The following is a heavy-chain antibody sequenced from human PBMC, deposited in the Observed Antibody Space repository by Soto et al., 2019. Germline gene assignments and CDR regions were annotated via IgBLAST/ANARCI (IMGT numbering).Heavy chain of an antibody. J-gene: IGHJ4*02. CDR3: ARDIYIGSGTVGY. V-gene: IGHV3-33*01. CDR2: IWYDGSNK. CDR1: GFTFSSYG. Sequence: GGSLRLSCAASGFTFSSYGMHWVRQAPGKGLEWVAVIWYDGSNKYYADSVKGRFTISRDNSKNTLYLQMNSLRAEDTAVYYCARDIYIGSGTVGYWGQGTLVTVSS. D-gene: IGHD6-25*01.